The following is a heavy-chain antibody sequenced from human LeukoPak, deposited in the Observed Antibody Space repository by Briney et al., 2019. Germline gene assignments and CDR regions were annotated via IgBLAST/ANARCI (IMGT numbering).Heavy chain of an antibody. CDR3: ARANVLLWFGELFHDAFDI. V-gene: IGHV1-18*01. CDR1: GYTFTSYG. D-gene: IGHD3-10*01. CDR2: ISAYNGNT. Sequence: ASVKVSCKASGYTFTSYGISWVRQAPGQGVEWMGWISAYNGNTNYAQKLQGRVTMTTDTSTSTAYMELRSLRSDDTAVYYCARANVLLWFGELFHDAFDIWGQGTMVTVSS. J-gene: IGHJ3*02.